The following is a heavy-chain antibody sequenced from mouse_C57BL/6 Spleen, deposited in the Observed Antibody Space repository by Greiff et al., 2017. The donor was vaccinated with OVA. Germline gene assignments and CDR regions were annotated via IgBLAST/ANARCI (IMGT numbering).Heavy chain of an antibody. V-gene: IGHV1-42*01. J-gene: IGHJ4*01. CDR1: GYSFTGYY. CDR3: ARGPIYYGNYAMDY. Sequence: EVQLQQSGPELVKPGASVKISCKASGYSFTGYYMNWVKQSPEKSLEWIGEINPSTGGTTYNQKFKAKATLTVDKSSSTAYMQLKSLTSEDSAVYYCARGPIYYGNYAMDYWGQGTSVTVSS. CDR2: INPSTGGT. D-gene: IGHD2-1*01.